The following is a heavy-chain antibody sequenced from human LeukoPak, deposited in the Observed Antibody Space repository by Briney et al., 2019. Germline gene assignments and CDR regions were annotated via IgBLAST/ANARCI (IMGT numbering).Heavy chain of an antibody. CDR3: ARLYSGYDWDY. V-gene: IGHV4-59*08. CDR2: IYYSGST. Sequence: SETLSLTCTVSSGSISSYYWSWIRQPPGKGLEWIGYIYYSGSTNYNPSLKSRVTISVDTSKNQFSLKLSSVTAADTAVYYCARLYSGYDWDYWGQGTLVTVSS. CDR1: SGSISSYY. J-gene: IGHJ4*02. D-gene: IGHD5-12*01.